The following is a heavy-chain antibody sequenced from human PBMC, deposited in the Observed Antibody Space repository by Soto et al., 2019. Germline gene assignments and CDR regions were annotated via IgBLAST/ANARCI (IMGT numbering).Heavy chain of an antibody. CDR3: ARGGRYSSYPKGIFDY. Sequence: SGTLSLTCAVYGGSFSGYYWSWIRQPPGKGLEWIGEINHSGSTNYNPSLKSRVTISVDTSKNQFSLRLSSVTAADTAVYYCARGGRYSSYPKGIFDYWGQGTLVT. D-gene: IGHD5-12*01. J-gene: IGHJ4*02. CDR2: INHSGST. CDR1: GGSFSGYY. V-gene: IGHV4-34*01.